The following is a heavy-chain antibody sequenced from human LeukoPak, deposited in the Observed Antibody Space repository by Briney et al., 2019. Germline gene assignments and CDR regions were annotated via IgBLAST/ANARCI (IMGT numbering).Heavy chain of an antibody. CDR2: ISGYNGNT. CDR1: GYTFTSYG. Sequence: ASVKVSCKASGYTFTSYGIIWVRQAPGQGLEWMGWISGYNGNTNYAQKLQGRVTMTTGTSTSTAYMELRSLRSDDTAVFYCARVRDYYYDTTTYYYFDYWGQGTLVTVSS. J-gene: IGHJ4*02. CDR3: ARVRDYYYDTTTYYYFDY. D-gene: IGHD3-22*01. V-gene: IGHV1-18*01.